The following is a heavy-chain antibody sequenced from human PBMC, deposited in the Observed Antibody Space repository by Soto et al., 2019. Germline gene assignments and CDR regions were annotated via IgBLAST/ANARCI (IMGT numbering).Heavy chain of an antibody. D-gene: IGHD2-2*02. CDR3: AREGRGKKAGYNGLVSLGY. V-gene: IGHV1-69*06. CDR2: IIPIFNST. CDR1: GSRFSNYV. J-gene: IGHJ4*02. Sequence: QVQLVQSGAEVKTPGSSLKVSCKVSGSRFSNYVISWVRQAPGHGLEWVGRIIPIFNSTKYAQNFQGRVTITADKSTSTASLELSSLRSDDTAVYYCAREGRGKKAGYNGLVSLGYWGQGTLVTVSS.